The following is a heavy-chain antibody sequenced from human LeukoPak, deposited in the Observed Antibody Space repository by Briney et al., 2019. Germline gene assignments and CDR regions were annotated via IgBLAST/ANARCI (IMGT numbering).Heavy chain of an antibody. V-gene: IGHV3-23*01. CDR3: ATLPPGIAAAGTFDY. Sequence: GGSLRLSRAASGFTFSNSAMSWVRQAPGKGLEWVSAISGSGGSTYYADSVKGRFTISRDNSKNTLYLQMNSLRAEDTAVYYCATLPPGIAAAGTFDYWGQGTLVTVSS. CDR2: ISGSGGST. D-gene: IGHD6-13*01. CDR1: GFTFSNSA. J-gene: IGHJ4*02.